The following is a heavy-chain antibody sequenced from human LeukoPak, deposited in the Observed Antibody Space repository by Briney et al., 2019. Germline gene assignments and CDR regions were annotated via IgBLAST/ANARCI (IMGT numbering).Heavy chain of an antibody. Sequence: GESLKISCKGSGYIFTNYWIAWVRQMPGKGLEWMGIIYPDDSDTRYSPSFQGQVTISADKSISTAYLQWSSLKASDTAMYYCARRSYYDSGGYYYDFWGQGTLVTVSP. D-gene: IGHD3-22*01. CDR1: GYIFTNYW. J-gene: IGHJ4*02. V-gene: IGHV5-51*01. CDR3: ARRSYYDSGGYYYDF. CDR2: IYPDDSDT.